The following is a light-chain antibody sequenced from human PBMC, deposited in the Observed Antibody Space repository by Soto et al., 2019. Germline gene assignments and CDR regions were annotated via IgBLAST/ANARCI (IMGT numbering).Light chain of an antibody. Sequence: EIVLPQSPGTLSLSPGERATLYCMASQSVSTSYLAWYQQKPGQGPRLLIYGASSRATGIPDRVSGSGAGEDFTLTISSLEPEDVAVYYCQPHGSVPLTVGGGPKVEIK. CDR2: GAS. CDR3: QPHGSVPLT. J-gene: IGKJ4*01. V-gene: IGKV3-20*01. CDR1: QSVSTSY.